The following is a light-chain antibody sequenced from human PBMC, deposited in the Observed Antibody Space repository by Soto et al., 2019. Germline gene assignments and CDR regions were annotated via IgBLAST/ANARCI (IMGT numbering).Light chain of an antibody. J-gene: IGKJ2*01. Sequence: EIVLTQSPDTLSLSPGERATLSCRASQNVNNNDLAWYQHKPGQAPRLLIYAASSRAGGIPDKFSGSGSGTDFTVTINRLEPEDFAVYYCQQYDRSPHTFGEGTKLEI. CDR2: AAS. CDR1: QNVNNND. V-gene: IGKV3-20*01. CDR3: QQYDRSPHT.